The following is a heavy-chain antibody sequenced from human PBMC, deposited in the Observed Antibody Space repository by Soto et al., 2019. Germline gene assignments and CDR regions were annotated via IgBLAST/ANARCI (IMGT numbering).Heavy chain of an antibody. CDR2: ISGGGGST. CDR1: GFTFSSYA. D-gene: IGHD3-16*01. Sequence: EVQLLESGGGLVQPGGSLRLSCAASGFTFSSYAMSWVRQAPGKGLEWVSAISGGGGSTYYADSVKGRFTISRDNSKNTLVLQMNNPRAGGTAAYYWGKGGEIWGGGARNYYYYYIDVWGKGTTVTVSS. J-gene: IGHJ6*03. CDR3: GKGGEIWGGGARNYYYYYIDV. V-gene: IGHV3-23*01.